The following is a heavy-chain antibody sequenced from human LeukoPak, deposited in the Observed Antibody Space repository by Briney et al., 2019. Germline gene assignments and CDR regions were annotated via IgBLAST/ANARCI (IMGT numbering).Heavy chain of an antibody. Sequence: PSETLSLTCGVSGYSISSGYYWGWIRQPPGKGLEWIGSIYHSGSTYYNPSLKSRVTISVDTSKNQFSLKLSSVTAADTAVYYCAREDYDSSGYYRPFWGQGTLVTVSS. J-gene: IGHJ4*02. CDR1: GYSISSGYY. CDR2: IYHSGST. D-gene: IGHD3-22*01. CDR3: AREDYDSSGYYRPF. V-gene: IGHV4-38-2*02.